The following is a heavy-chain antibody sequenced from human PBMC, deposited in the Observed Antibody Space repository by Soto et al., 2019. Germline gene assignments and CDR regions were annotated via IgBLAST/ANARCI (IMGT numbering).Heavy chain of an antibody. V-gene: IGHV3-15*01. Sequence: GGSLRLSCAASGFTFSNAWMSWVRQAPGKGLEWVGRIKSKTDGGTTDYAAPVKGRFTISRDDSKNTLYLQMNSLKAEDTAVYYCTTEDSVMVRGVITPDDYYYGMDVWGQGTTVTVSS. CDR2: IKSKTDGGTT. D-gene: IGHD3-10*01. J-gene: IGHJ6*02. CDR1: GFTFSNAW. CDR3: TTEDSVMVRGVITPDDYYYGMDV.